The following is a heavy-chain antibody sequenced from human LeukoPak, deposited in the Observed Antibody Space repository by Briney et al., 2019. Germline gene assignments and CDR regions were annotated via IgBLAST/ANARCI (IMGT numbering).Heavy chain of an antibody. D-gene: IGHD2-15*01. J-gene: IGHJ4*02. Sequence: ASVKVSCKASGYTFTVYYMHWVRQAPGQGLEWMGWINPNSGDTNHAQNFQGRVTLTRDTSISTAYMELSSLRSDDSAVYYCAGEYCSGGSCRQGFDYWGQGTLVTVSS. CDR1: GYTFTVYY. CDR2: INPNSGDT. V-gene: IGHV1-2*02. CDR3: AGEYCSGGSCRQGFDY.